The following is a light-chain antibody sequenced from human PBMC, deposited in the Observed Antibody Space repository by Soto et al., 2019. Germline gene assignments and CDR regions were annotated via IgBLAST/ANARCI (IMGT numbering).Light chain of an antibody. V-gene: IGKV1-12*01. CDR1: QGISSW. J-gene: IGKJ1*01. CDR3: QQANSFPWT. CDR2: AAS. Sequence: DIQMTQSPSSVSASVGNIDTIACRSSQGISSWLAWYQQKPWKAPNLLIYAASSLHSGVPSRFSGSGSGTDFTLTISSRQPEDFATYYCQQANSFPWTFGRGTKVDIK.